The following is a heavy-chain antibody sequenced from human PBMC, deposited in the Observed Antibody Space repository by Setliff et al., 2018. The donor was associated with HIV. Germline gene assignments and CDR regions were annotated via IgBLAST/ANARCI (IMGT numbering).Heavy chain of an antibody. CDR1: GFTFSSYW. CDR2: LNTDGSST. J-gene: IGHJ6*02. V-gene: IGHV3-74*03. Sequence: GGSLRLSCAASGFTFSSYWMHWVRQAPGKGLVWVSRLNTDGSSTKDADSVRGRFTISRDNAKNSMDLQMNSLSAEDTAIYYCARKLRPGHGVDVWGQGTTVTVSS. CDR3: ARKLRPGHGVDV. D-gene: IGHD3-10*01.